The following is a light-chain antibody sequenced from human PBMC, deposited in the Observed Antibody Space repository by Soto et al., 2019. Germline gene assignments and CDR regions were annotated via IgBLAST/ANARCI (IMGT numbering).Light chain of an antibody. J-gene: IGKJ2*01. Sequence: IQMTQSPSTLSASVGDRVTITCRASQTIGNWLAWYQQKTGKAPKLLLYDASSLERGVPSRFSGSRSGTEFTLTISSLQPDDFATYYCQQYDSYSYTFGQGTKLEIK. CDR3: QQYDSYSYT. V-gene: IGKV1-5*01. CDR2: DAS. CDR1: QTIGNW.